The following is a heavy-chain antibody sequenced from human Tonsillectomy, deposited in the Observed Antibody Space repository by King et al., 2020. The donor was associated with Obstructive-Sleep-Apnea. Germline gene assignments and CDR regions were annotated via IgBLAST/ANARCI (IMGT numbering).Heavy chain of an antibody. CDR1: GFSFSSYS. D-gene: IGHD2-2*01. V-gene: IGHV3-48*04. CDR2: LRTSIGTL. J-gene: IGHJ4*02. CDR3: ARGARYCSTTSCYWGDY. Sequence: VQLVESGGGLVQPGGSLRLSCAASGFSFSSYSMNWVRQAPGKGLEWVSYLRTSIGTLYYAYSVKGRFTIARDNAKNSLFLQMNSLRAEDTAVYYCARGARYCSTTSCYWGDYWGQGTLVTVSS.